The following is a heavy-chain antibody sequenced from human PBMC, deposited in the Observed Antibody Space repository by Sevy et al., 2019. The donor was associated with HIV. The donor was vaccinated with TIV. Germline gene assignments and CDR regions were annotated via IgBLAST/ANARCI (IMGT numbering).Heavy chain of an antibody. CDR1: GFTFSSYA. CDR3: AKVSVITFGGVIVVPDFDY. D-gene: IGHD3-16*02. J-gene: IGHJ4*02. V-gene: IGHV3-23*01. CDR2: ISGSGGST. Sequence: GGSLRLSCAASGFTFSSYAMSWVRQAPGKGLEWVSAISGSGGSTYYADSVKGRFTISRDNSKNTRYLQMNSLKAEDTAVYYCAKVSVITFGGVIVVPDFDYWGQGTLVTVSS.